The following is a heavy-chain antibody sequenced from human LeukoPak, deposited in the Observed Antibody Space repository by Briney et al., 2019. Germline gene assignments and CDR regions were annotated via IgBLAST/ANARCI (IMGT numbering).Heavy chain of an antibody. CDR1: GFTFSRHG. D-gene: IGHD3-10*01. J-gene: IGHJ3*02. V-gene: IGHV3-7*01. CDR3: ARDNMVRGVIGAFDI. Sequence: GGSLRLSCAPSGFTFSRHGMHWVRQAPGKGLEWVANIKQDGNEKYYVDSVKGRFTISRDNAKNSLYLQMKSLRAEDTAVYYCARDNMVRGVIGAFDIWGQGTMVTVSS. CDR2: IKQDGNEK.